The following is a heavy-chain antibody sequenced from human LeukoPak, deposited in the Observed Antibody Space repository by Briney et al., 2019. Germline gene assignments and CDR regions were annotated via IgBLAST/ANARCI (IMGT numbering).Heavy chain of an antibody. CDR1: GGSISSGDYY. V-gene: IGHV4-30-4*01. CDR3: ARGLAVRGVTDY. D-gene: IGHD3-10*01. J-gene: IGHJ4*02. CDR2: IYYSGST. Sequence: KPSETLSLTCTVSGGSISSGDYYWSWIRQPPGKGLEWIGYIYYSGSTYYNPSLKSRVTISVDTSKNQFSLKLSSVTAADTAVYYCARGLAVRGVTDYWGQGTLVTVSS.